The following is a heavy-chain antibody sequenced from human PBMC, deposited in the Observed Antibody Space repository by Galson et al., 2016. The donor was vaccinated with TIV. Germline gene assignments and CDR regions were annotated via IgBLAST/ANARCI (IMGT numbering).Heavy chain of an antibody. CDR2: ISSDGNNK. CDR1: GFIISPYG. V-gene: IGHV3-30*03. Sequence: SLRLSCAASGFIISPYGLHWVRQAPGKGLEWVAVISSDGNNKDYADSVKGRFTISGDNSKNTLYLQMSSLRPEDTAVYYCASETFYYDIRDYAPLGFWGQGTLVTVSS. D-gene: IGHD3-22*01. J-gene: IGHJ4*02. CDR3: ASETFYYDIRDYAPLGF.